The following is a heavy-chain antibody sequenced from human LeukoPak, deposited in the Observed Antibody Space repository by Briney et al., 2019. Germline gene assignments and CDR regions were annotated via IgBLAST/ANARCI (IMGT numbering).Heavy chain of an antibody. CDR3: AREVYYYGSGSLGLDAFDI. Sequence: PSETLSLTSTVSAGSISSGDYYWSWIRQPPGKGLEWNRNIYYTGSTYYNPPLKSRVIISVDTSKNQFSLKLSSVTAADTAVYYCAREVYYYGSGSLGLDAFDIWGQGTMVTVSS. CDR1: AGSISSGDYY. D-gene: IGHD3-10*01. V-gene: IGHV4-30-4*08. CDR2: IYYTGST. J-gene: IGHJ3*02.